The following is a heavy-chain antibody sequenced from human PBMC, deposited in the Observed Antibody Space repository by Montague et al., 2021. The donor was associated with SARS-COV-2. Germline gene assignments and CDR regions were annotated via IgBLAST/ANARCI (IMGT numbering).Heavy chain of an antibody. V-gene: IGHV4-34*01. CDR2: INHSGST. CDR1: GGSFSGYY. J-gene: IGHJ6*03. Sequence: SETLSLTCAVYGGSFSGYYWSWIRQPPGKGLEWIGEINHSGSTSYNPSLKSRVTISVDTSENQFFLRLSSVTAADTAVYYCARGRVELTMIVVIMAGASYYMDVWGKGTTVTVSS. D-gene: IGHD3-22*01. CDR3: ARGRVELTMIVVIMAGASYYMDV.